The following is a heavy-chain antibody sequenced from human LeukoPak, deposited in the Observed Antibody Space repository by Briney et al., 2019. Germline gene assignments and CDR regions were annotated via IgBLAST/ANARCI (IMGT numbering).Heavy chain of an antibody. D-gene: IGHD1-26*01. V-gene: IGHV3-21*01. Sequence: GGSLRLSCAASGFTFSSYSMNWVRQAPGKGLEWVSSISSSSSYIYYADSVKGRFTISRDNAKNSLYLQMNSLRAEDTAVYYCARDTVGALYYFDYWGQGTLVTVSS. CDR1: GFTFSSYS. CDR3: ARDTVGALYYFDY. CDR2: ISSSSSYI. J-gene: IGHJ4*02.